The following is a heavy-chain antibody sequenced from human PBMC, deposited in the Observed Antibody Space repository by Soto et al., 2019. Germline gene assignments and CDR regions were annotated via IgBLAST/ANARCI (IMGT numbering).Heavy chain of an antibody. CDR2: IYSGGST. V-gene: IGHV3-53*01. J-gene: IGHJ6*02. D-gene: IGHD1-26*01. Sequence: GGSLRLSCAASGFTVSSNYMSWVRQAPGKGLEWVSVIYSGGSTYYADSVKGRFTISRDNSKNTLYLQMNSLRAEDTAVYYCARDRVGGSGSYWGTYYYGMDVWGQGTTVTVSS. CDR3: ARDRVGGSGSYWGTYYYGMDV. CDR1: GFTVSSNY.